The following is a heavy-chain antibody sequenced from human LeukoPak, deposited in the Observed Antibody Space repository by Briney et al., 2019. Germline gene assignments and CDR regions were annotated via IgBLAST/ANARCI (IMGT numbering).Heavy chain of an antibody. CDR1: GGSISSSSYY. CDR3: ARLVLRAYYFDY. CDR2: IYYSGST. V-gene: IGHV4-39*01. Sequence: SETLSLTCTVSGGSISSSSYYWGWIRQPPGKGLEWIGSIYYSGSTYYNPSLKSRVTISVDTSKNQFSLKLSSVTAADTAVYYCARLVLRAYYFDYWGQGTLVTVSS. J-gene: IGHJ4*02. D-gene: IGHD2/OR15-2a*01.